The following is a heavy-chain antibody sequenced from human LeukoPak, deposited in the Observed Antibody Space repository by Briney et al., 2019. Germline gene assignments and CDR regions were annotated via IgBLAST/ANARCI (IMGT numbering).Heavy chain of an antibody. CDR2: IYYSGST. Sequence: SETLSLTCTVSGGSISSYYWSWIRQPPGKGLEWIGYIYYSGSTYYNPSLKSRVTISVDTSKNQFSLELSSVTAADTAVYYCARDAGYYYYGMDVWGQGTTVTVSS. J-gene: IGHJ6*02. CDR3: ARDAGYYYYGMDV. CDR1: GGSISSYY. V-gene: IGHV4-59*06.